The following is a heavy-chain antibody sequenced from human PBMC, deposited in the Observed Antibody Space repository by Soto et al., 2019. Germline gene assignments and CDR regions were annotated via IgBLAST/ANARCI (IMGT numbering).Heavy chain of an antibody. D-gene: IGHD4-17*01. V-gene: IGHV1-69*04. CDR1: GGTFSSYT. CDR2: IIPILGIA. CDR3: ARDNHDYGDLNWFDP. Sequence: GASVKVSCKASGGTFSSYTISWVRQAPGQGLEWMGRIIPILGIANYAQKFQGRVTITADKSTSTAYMELSSLRSEDTAVYYCARDNHDYGDLNWFDPWGQGTLVTVSS. J-gene: IGHJ5*02.